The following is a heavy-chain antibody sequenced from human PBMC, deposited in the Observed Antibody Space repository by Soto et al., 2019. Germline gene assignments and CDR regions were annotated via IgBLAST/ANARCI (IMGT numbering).Heavy chain of an antibody. CDR2: IYYSGSP. J-gene: IGHJ6*03. D-gene: IGHD1-26*01. CDR3: ARRARGSTTFYYYYSMDA. V-gene: IGHV4-59*08. CDR1: DVYISSFY. Sequence: SETMSLTSTVSDVYISSFYLILIRQKQGKGLEWIGYIYYSGSPDYNASLKSRVTMSVDTSKNEFSLKLSSVTAADTAVYYCARRARGSTTFYYYYSMDAWGKGTTVTVSS.